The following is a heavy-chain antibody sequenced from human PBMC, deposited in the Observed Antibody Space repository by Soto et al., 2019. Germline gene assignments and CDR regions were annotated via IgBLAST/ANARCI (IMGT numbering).Heavy chain of an antibody. D-gene: IGHD4-17*01. Sequence: EVQLLESGGGLVQPGGSLRLSCAASGFTFSTYAMTWVRQAPGKGLEWVSSIGGSSAPTYYADSVKGPFTISRDNSKNTLSLQMNSLRAEDTGIYDCANSVLYGDYMAAVDSWGQGTLVTVSS. CDR1: GFTFSTYA. J-gene: IGHJ4*02. CDR3: ANSVLYGDYMAAVDS. V-gene: IGHV3-23*01. CDR2: IGGSSAPT.